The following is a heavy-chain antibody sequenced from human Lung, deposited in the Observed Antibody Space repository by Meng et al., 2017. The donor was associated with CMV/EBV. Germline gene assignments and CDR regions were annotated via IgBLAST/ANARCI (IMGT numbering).Heavy chain of an antibody. CDR1: YD. Sequence: YDVLWVRQASGQGLEWVGWMNPNRGNTAYAQKFQGRVTMTRDTSTSIAYMELSSLRSGDTAVYYCARGQVQCSTINCHDYRFSGMDVWGQGTTVTVSS. D-gene: IGHD2/OR15-2a*01. CDR2: MNPNRGNT. V-gene: IGHV1-8*01. J-gene: IGHJ6*02. CDR3: ARGQVQCSTINCHDYRFSGMDV.